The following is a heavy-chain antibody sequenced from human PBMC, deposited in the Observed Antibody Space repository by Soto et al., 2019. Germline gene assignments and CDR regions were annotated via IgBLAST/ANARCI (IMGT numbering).Heavy chain of an antibody. D-gene: IGHD2-21*02. V-gene: IGHV4-31*03. J-gene: IGHJ5*02. Sequence: QVQLQESGPGLVKPSQTLSLTCTVSGGSISSGGYYWSWIRQHPGKGLEWVGYIYYSGRTYYTPSLKGRVTISVDTAKTQFSRKLSSVTAADTAVYYCARSSPVVTAPWGQGTLVTVSS. CDR2: IYYSGRT. CDR1: GGSISSGGYY. CDR3: ARSSPVVTAP.